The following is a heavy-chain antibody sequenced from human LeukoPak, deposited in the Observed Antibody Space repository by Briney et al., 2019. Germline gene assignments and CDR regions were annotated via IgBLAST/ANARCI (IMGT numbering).Heavy chain of an antibody. J-gene: IGHJ4*02. CDR3: ARVGSSGYCY. V-gene: IGHV3-21*01. D-gene: IGHD3-22*01. CDR1: GFTFSSYA. Sequence: GGSLRLSCAVSGFTFSSYAMNWVRQAPGKGLEWVSFISSGSSYIYYADSVKGRFTVSRDNAKNSLYLQMNSLRAEDTAVYYCARVGSSGYCYWGQGTLVTVSS. CDR2: ISSGSSYI.